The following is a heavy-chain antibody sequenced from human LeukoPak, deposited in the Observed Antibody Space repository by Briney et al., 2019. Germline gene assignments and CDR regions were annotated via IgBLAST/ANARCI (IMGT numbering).Heavy chain of an antibody. CDR3: ARHNEMANLNPFDY. D-gene: IGHD5-24*01. J-gene: IGHJ4*02. CDR1: GGSFSGYY. CDR2: INHSGST. Sequence: SETLSLTCAVYGGSFSGYYWSWIRQPPGKGLEWIGEINHSGSTNYNPSLKSRVTISVDTSKNQFSLKLSSVTAADTAVYYCARHNEMANLNPFDYWGQGTLVTVSS. V-gene: IGHV4-34*01.